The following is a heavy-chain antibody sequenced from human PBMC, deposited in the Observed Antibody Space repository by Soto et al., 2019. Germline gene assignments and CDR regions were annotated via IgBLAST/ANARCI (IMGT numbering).Heavy chain of an antibody. V-gene: IGHV4-59*01. CDR3: AGTGDYVEYFPH. CDR2: IYYSGST. Sequence: PSETLSLTCTVSGGSISSYYWSWIRQPPGKGLEWIGYIYYSGSTNYNPSLKSRVTISVDTSKNQFSLKLSSVTAADTAVYYCAGTGDYVEYFPHWGQGTLVTVSS. D-gene: IGHD4-17*01. J-gene: IGHJ1*01. CDR1: GGSISSYY.